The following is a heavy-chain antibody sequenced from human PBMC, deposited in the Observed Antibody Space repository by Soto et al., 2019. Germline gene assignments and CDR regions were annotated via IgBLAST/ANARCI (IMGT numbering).Heavy chain of an antibody. D-gene: IGHD3-3*01. CDR1: GFTFSSYG. CDR3: AKGPYYDFGSGYYNRSDWFDP. V-gene: IGHV3-30*18. CDR2: ISYDGSNK. Sequence: QVQLVESGGGVVQPGRSLRLSCAASGFTFSSYGMHWVRQAPGKGLEWVAVISYDGSNKYYAASVKGRFTISRDNSKNTLYLHMSSRRAEDTAVYYCAKGPYYDFGSGYYNRSDWFDPWGQGSPVIVSS. J-gene: IGHJ5*02.